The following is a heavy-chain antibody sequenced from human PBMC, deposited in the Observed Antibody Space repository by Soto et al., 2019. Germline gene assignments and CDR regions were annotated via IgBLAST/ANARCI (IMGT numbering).Heavy chain of an antibody. J-gene: IGHJ6*02. Sequence: GGSLRLSCAASGFTFSSYSMNWVRQAPGKGLEWVSSISSSSSYIYYADSVKGRFTISRDNAKNSLYLQMNSLRAEDTAVYYCARGGNSSGYYYPSDDYYYGMDVWGQGTTVTVSS. V-gene: IGHV3-21*01. CDR1: GFTFSSYS. CDR2: ISSSSSYI. CDR3: ARGGNSSGYYYPSDDYYYGMDV. D-gene: IGHD3-22*01.